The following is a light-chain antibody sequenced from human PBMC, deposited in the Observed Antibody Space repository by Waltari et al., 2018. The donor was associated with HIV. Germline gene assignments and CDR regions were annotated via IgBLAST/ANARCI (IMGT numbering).Light chain of an antibody. CDR1: YASESPTYF. J-gene: IGLJ2*01. V-gene: IGLV8-61*01. CDR2: NTS. Sequence: QTEVTHAPSGSVTHGGTVTLTCALAYASESPTYFTSWYHQTPGQPPRTLIYNTSSRASGVPDRFSGSILGNKAALTSTGAQGDDDGDYFCVLSLAGGLKAFGGGTRLTVL. CDR3: VLSLAGGLKA.